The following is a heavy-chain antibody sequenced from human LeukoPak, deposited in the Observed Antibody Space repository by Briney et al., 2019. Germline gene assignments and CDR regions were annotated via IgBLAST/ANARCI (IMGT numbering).Heavy chain of an antibody. J-gene: IGHJ4*02. V-gene: IGHV3-7*01. D-gene: IGHD5-12*01. Sequence: GGSLRLSCAASGFTFSNHWMTWVRQAPGKGLEWVAHINQDGSEEHYMDSVKARFTISRDNAKNSLSLQMNSLRAEDTAVYYCVRDGGVSGYDLHDYWGQGTLVTVSS. CDR3: VRDGGVSGYDLHDY. CDR1: GFTFSNHW. CDR2: INQDGSEE.